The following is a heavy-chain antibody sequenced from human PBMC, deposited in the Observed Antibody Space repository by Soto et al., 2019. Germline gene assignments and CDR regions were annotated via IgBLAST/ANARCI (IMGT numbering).Heavy chain of an antibody. CDR2: IYNNGRT. CDR1: GGSVYDFY. V-gene: IGHV4-59*02. J-gene: IGHJ1*01. CDR3: ARGHGIYVRFDA. Sequence: QVHLQESGPGRVKPSETLSLTCSVSGGSVYDFYWNWLRQTPGKGLEWIGNIYNNGRTNYNPSLNNRVTISLDTSKNQFSLHLSSVTTADTAMYFCARGHGIYVRFDAWGQGTLVSVSS. D-gene: IGHD3-10*02.